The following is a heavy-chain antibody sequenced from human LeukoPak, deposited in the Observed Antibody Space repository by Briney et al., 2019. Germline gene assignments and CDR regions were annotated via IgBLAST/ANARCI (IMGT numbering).Heavy chain of an antibody. V-gene: IGHV3-23*01. Sequence: GGSLRLSCAASGFTFSSYSMNWVRQAPGKGLEWVSAISGSGGSTYYADSVKGRFTISRDNSKNTLYLQMNSLRAEDTAVYYCAKDRLPQQLGAFDIWGQGTMVTVSS. CDR1: GFTFSSYS. D-gene: IGHD6-13*01. CDR3: AKDRLPQQLGAFDI. J-gene: IGHJ3*02. CDR2: ISGSGGST.